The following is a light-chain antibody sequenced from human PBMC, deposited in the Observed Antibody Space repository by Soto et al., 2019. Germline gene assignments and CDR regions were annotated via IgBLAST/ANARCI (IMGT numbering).Light chain of an antibody. V-gene: IGLV2-14*01. Sequence: QSVLTQPASVSGSPGQSITVSCTGTNTDVGGYNYVSWYQHRPGKAPRLMIYEVRNRLSGVSNRFSGSKSGNTASLTISGLQSEDEADYYCTSYTPTGALVFGSGTKLTAL. CDR1: NTDVGGYNY. J-gene: IGLJ3*02. CDR2: EVR. CDR3: TSYTPTGALV.